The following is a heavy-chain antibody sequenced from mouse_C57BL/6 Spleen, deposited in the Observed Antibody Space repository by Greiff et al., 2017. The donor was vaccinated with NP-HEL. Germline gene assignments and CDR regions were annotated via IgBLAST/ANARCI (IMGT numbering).Heavy chain of an antibody. CDR2: INPSSGYT. D-gene: IGHD2-5*01. J-gene: IGHJ4*01. CDR1: GYTFTSYT. Sequence: VKLMESGAELARPGASVKMSCKASGYTFTSYTMHWVKQRPGQGLEWIGYINPSSGYTKYNQKFKDKATLTADKSASTAYMQLSSLTSEDSAVYYCARDSNYAMDYWGQGTSVTVSS. CDR3: ARDSNYAMDY. V-gene: IGHV1-4*01.